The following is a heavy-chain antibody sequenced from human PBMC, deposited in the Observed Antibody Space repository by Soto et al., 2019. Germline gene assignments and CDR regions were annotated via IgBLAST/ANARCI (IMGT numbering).Heavy chain of an antibody. CDR3: ARWSFLDY. CDR1: GFSFSSYA. D-gene: IGHD1-26*01. V-gene: IGHV3-23*01. J-gene: IGHJ4*02. Sequence: EVQLLESGGGLVRPGGSLRLSCAASGFSFSSYALSWVRQAPGKGLEWVSTISGSDGKTYYADSVKGRFSISRDTSKTTLFLEMSSLRVDGQAVYYCARWSFLDYWGQGTRVTVS. CDR2: ISGSDGKT.